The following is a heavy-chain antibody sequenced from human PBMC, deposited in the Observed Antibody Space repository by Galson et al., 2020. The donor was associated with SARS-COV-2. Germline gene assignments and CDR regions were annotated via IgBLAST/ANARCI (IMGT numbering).Heavy chain of an antibody. V-gene: IGHV3-30-3*01. CDR2: ISYDGSNK. CDR3: ARDGDGWFDP. J-gene: IGHJ5*02. Sequence: TGGSLRLSCAASGFTFSSYAMHWVRQAPGKGLEWVAVISYDGSNKYYADSVKGRFTISRDNSKNTLYLQMNSLRAEDTAVYYCARDGDGWFDPWGQGTLVTVSS. D-gene: IGHD7-27*01. CDR1: GFTFSSYA.